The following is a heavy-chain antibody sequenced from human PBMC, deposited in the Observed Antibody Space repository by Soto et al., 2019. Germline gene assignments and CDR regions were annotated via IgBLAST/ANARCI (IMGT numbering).Heavy chain of an antibody. Sequence: PSETLSLTCTVPGGSISSSSYYWGWIRQPPGKGLEWIGSIYYSGSTYYNPSLKSRVTISVDTSKNQFSLKLSSVTAADTAVYYCARAYVYSSSWYGAFDIWGQGTMVTVSS. J-gene: IGHJ3*02. V-gene: IGHV4-39*01. CDR3: ARAYVYSSSWYGAFDI. CDR2: IYYSGST. D-gene: IGHD6-13*01. CDR1: GGSISSSSYY.